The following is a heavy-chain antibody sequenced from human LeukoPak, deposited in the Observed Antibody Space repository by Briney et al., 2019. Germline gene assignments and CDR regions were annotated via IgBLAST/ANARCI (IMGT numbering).Heavy chain of an antibody. CDR1: GGSISSYY. CDR2: FYTSGST. V-gene: IGHV4-4*07. CDR3: ARERRWYSSGRGAFDY. J-gene: IGHJ4*02. Sequence: SETLSLTCTVSGGSISSYYWSWIRQPAGKGLEWIGRFYTSGSTNYNPSLKSRVTISVDTSKNQFSLKLSSVTAADTAVYYCARERRWYSSGRGAFDYWGQGTLVTVSS. D-gene: IGHD6-19*01.